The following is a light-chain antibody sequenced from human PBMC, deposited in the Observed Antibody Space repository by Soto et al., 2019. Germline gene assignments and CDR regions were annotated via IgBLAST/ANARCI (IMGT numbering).Light chain of an antibody. J-gene: IGKJ4*01. CDR2: GAS. CDR1: QSVGRN. V-gene: IGKV3-15*01. CDR3: QQYNHWPPLT. Sequence: EIVMTQSPATLSVCPGERATLSCRASQSVGRNLAWYQQKPGQAPRLLIYGASTRATGIPARFSGSGSGTEFTLTISSLQSEDFAIYSCQQYNHWPPLTCGGGTKVEIK.